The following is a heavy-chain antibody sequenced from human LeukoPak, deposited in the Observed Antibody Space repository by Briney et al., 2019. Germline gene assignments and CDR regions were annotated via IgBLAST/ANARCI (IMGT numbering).Heavy chain of an antibody. CDR2: IYYSGST. D-gene: IGHD3-22*01. J-gene: IGHJ1*01. Sequence: PSETLSLTCTVSGGSISSYYWSWIRQPPGKGLEWIGYIYYSGSTNYNPSLKSRVTISVDTSKNQFSLKLSSVTAADTAVYYCARTAQSSGYYQQTEYFQHWGQGTLVTVFS. CDR3: ARTAQSSGYYQQTEYFQH. CDR1: GGSISSYY. V-gene: IGHV4-59*01.